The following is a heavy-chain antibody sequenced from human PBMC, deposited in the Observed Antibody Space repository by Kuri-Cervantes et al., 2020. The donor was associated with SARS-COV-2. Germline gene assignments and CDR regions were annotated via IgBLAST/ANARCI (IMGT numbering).Heavy chain of an antibody. J-gene: IGHJ4*02. CDR2: IYSSGTS. D-gene: IGHD2-2*01. CDR1: GDSISSDGHF. CDR3: ARDTRLGCSGTSCYSFFDY. Sequence: SETLSLTGTVSGDSISSDGHFWTWSRQPPGKGLEWIGYIYSSGTSHYNPSLKSRVTISVDTSKNKFSLNLSSVTAADTAVYYCARDTRLGCSGTSCYSFFDYWGQGTLVTVSS. V-gene: IGHV4-31*03.